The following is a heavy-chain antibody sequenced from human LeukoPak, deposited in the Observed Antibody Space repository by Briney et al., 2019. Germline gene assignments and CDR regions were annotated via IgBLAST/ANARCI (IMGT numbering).Heavy chain of an antibody. CDR1: GGSFSGYY. D-gene: IGHD6-13*01. Sequence: SETLSLTCAVYGGSFSGYYWSWIRHPPGKGLEWIWEINHSGSTNYNPSLKSRVTISVDTSKNQFSLKLSSVTAADTAVYYCAEIIAAAGSVAYFDYWGQGTLVTVSS. CDR3: AEIIAAAGSVAYFDY. J-gene: IGHJ4*02. V-gene: IGHV4-34*01. CDR2: INHSGST.